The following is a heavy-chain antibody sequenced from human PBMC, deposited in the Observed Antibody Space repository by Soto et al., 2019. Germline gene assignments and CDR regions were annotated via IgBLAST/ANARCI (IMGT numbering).Heavy chain of an antibody. Sequence: QVQLQQWGAGLLKPSETLSLTCAVYGGSFSGYYWSWIRQPPGKGLEWIGEINHSGSTNYNPSLKSRVTISVDTSKNQFSLKLSSVTAADTAVYYCAGEGLTTSNSPQVYWGQGTLVTVSS. CDR3: AGEGLTTSNSPQVY. J-gene: IGHJ4*02. V-gene: IGHV4-34*01. D-gene: IGHD4-17*01. CDR1: GGSFSGYY. CDR2: INHSGST.